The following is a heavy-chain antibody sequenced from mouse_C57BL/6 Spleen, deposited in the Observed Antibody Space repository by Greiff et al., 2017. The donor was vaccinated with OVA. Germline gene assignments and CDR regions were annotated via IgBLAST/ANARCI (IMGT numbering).Heavy chain of an antibody. Sequence: EVQLQQSGTVLARPGASVKMSCKTSGYTFTSYWMHWVKQRPGQGLEWIGAIYPGNSDISYNQKFKGKAKLTAVTSASTAYMELSSLTNEDSAVYYCTSSTGTGAMDYWGQGTSVTVSS. J-gene: IGHJ4*01. CDR2: IYPGNSDI. V-gene: IGHV1-5*01. CDR3: TSSTGTGAMDY. D-gene: IGHD4-1*02. CDR1: GYTFTSYW.